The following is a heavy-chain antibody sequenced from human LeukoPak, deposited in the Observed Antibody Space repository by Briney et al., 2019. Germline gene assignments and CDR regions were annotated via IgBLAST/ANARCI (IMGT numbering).Heavy chain of an antibody. J-gene: IGHJ4*02. CDR2: IKQDGSAK. V-gene: IGHV3-7*01. D-gene: IGHD3-22*01. Sequence: GGSLRLSCAASGFTFNSYWMSWVRQAPGKGLEWVANIKQDGSAKYYVDSVKGRFTISRDNAKNSPYLQMNSLTAEDTAVYYCARDSITMTVVVGYLDYWGQGTLVTVSS. CDR3: ARDSITMTVVVGYLDY. CDR1: GFTFNSYW.